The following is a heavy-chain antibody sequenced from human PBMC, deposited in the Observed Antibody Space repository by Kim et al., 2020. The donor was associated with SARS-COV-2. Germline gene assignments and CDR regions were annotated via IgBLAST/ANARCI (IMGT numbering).Heavy chain of an antibody. Sequence: GGSLRLSCAASGFTFSNYGMHWVRQAPGKGLEWVGVIIHDGSQEFYTDSVKGRFTISRDNSKNTLCLQMNSLRDEDTATYYCAKGERWLGPCHHWGQGTLVTVSS. CDR3: AKGERWLGPCHH. J-gene: IGHJ5*02. V-gene: IGHV3-30*18. D-gene: IGHD1-1*01. CDR2: IIHDGSQE. CDR1: GFTFSNYG.